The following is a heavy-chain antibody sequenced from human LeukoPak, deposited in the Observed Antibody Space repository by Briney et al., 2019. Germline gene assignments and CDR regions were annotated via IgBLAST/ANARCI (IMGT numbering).Heavy chain of an antibody. D-gene: IGHD3-10*01. CDR3: TTDRHVGSGSYSPFDY. CDR1: GFTFSNAW. J-gene: IGHJ4*02. V-gene: IGHV3-15*01. Sequence: GGSLRLSCAASGFTFSNAWMSWVRQAPGKGLEWVGSIKSKTDGGTTDYAAPVKGRFTISRDDSKNTLYLQMNSLKTEDTAVYYCTTDRHVGSGSYSPFDYWGQGTLVTVSS. CDR2: IKSKTDGGTT.